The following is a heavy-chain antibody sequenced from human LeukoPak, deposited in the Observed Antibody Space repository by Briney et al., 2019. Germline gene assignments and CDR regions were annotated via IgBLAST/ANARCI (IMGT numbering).Heavy chain of an antibody. V-gene: IGHV1-8*01. D-gene: IGHD4-17*01. Sequence: GASVKVSCKASGYTFTSYDINWVRQATGQGLEWMGWMNPNSGNTGYAQKFQGRVTMTRNTSISTAYMELSSLRSEDTAVYYCARYGDYDGDFSIDYWGQGTLVTVSS. CDR3: ARYGDYDGDFSIDY. CDR2: MNPNSGNT. J-gene: IGHJ4*02. CDR1: GYTFTSYD.